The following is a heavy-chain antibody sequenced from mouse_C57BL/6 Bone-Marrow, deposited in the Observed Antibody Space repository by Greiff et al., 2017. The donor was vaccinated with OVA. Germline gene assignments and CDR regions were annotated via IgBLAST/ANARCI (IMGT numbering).Heavy chain of an antibody. CDR1: GYTFTSYD. D-gene: IGHD1-1*01. CDR3: ARSVTTVVATYYYFDY. Sequence: QVQLKESGPELVKPGASVKLSCKASGYTFTSYDINWVKQRPGQGLEWIGWFYPRDGSTKYNEKFKGQATLTVDTSSSTAYMELHSLTSEDSAVYFCARSVTTVVATYYYFDYWGQGTTLTVSS. CDR2: FYPRDGST. V-gene: IGHV1-85*01. J-gene: IGHJ2*01.